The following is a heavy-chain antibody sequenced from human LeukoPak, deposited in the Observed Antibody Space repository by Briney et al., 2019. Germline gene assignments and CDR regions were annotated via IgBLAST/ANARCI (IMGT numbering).Heavy chain of an antibody. CDR2: ISYIGST. J-gene: IGHJ3*02. CDR1: DDSFSSHY. D-gene: IGHD4-17*01. V-gene: IGHV4-59*11. CDR3: ARDLVTVTKGFDI. Sequence: MTSETLSLTCAVSDDSFSSHYWTWIRQPPGEGLEWIGYISYIGSTNYNPSLKSRVTISIDTSKNQFSLKLTSVTAADTAVYYCARDLVTVTKGFDIWGQGTMVSVSS.